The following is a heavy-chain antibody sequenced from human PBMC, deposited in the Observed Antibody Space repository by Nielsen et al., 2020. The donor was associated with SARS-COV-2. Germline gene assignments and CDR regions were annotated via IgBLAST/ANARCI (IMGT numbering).Heavy chain of an antibody. CDR1: GASMSSGDYH. Sequence: SETLSLTCTVSGASMSSGDYHWSWVRQTPGKGLEWIAYISYSGITYYTPSLKSRLTILIDTSKNQFSLKVTSVTAADTAVYYCARVFHGPRGAMDVWGQWTTVTVSS. CDR2: ISYSGIT. D-gene: IGHD3-10*01. J-gene: IGHJ6*02. V-gene: IGHV4-30-4*01. CDR3: ARVFHGPRGAMDV.